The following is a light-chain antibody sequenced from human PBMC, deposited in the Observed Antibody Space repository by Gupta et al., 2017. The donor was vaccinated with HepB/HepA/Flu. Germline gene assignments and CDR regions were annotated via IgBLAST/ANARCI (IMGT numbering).Light chain of an antibody. CDR2: STD. J-gene: IGLJ3*02. CDR1: SANIDSNP. V-gene: IGLV1-44*01. CDR3: AAWDDSLNGWV. Sequence: HSLLTQPPPASGTPRQSVTITCSGSSANIDSNPVHWHQQLPGMDPKGIILSTDQRPSGVPDGCFGGRSGTTASPVISGVQSEEEADDYCAAWDDSLNGWVFGGGTKLTVL.